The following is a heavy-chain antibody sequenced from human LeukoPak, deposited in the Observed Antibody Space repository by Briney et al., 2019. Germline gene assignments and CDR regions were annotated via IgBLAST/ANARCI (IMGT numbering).Heavy chain of an antibody. CDR3: ARQWGSYYFDY. CDR1: GGSISSYY. CDR2: IYTSGST. Sequence: PSETLSLACTVSGGSISSYYWSWIRKPPGKGLEWIGYIYTSGSTNYNPSLMSRVTISVDTSKNQFSLKLSSVTAADTAVYYCARQWGSYYFDYWGQGTLVTVSS. D-gene: IGHD3-16*01. J-gene: IGHJ4*02. V-gene: IGHV4-4*09.